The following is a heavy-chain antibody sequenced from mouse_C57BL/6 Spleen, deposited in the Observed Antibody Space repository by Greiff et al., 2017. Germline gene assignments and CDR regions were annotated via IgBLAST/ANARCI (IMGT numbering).Heavy chain of an antibody. Sequence: QVQLQQSGAELAKPGASVKLSCKASGYTFTSYWMHWVKQRPGQGLEWIGYINPSSGYTKYNQKFKDKATLPADKSSSTAYMQLSSLTYEDSAVYYCARSYDGYYRFDYWGQGTTLTVSS. D-gene: IGHD2-3*01. J-gene: IGHJ2*01. CDR3: ARSYDGYYRFDY. CDR2: INPSSGYT. V-gene: IGHV1-7*01. CDR1: GYTFTSYW.